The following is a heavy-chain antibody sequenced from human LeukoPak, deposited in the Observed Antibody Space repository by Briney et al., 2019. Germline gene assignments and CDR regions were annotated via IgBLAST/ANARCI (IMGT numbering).Heavy chain of an antibody. D-gene: IGHD2-2*01. V-gene: IGHV4-31*03. CDR1: GGSISSGGYY. CDR3: ARAIPLDIVVVPGSWFDP. J-gene: IGHJ5*02. Sequence: PSETLSLTCTVSGGSISSGGYYWSWIRQHPGKGLEWIRYIYYSGSTYYNPSLKSRVTISVDTSKNQFSLKLSSVTAADTAVYYCARAIPLDIVVVPGSWFDPWGQGTLVTVSS. CDR2: IYYSGST.